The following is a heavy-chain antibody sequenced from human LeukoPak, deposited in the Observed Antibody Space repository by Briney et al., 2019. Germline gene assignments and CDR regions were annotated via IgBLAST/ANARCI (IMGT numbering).Heavy chain of an antibody. J-gene: IGHJ3*02. CDR1: GFTFGRYW. Sequence: GGSLRLSCVASGFTFGRYWMSWVRQAPGKGLEWVASIKHDGGVTHYADSVEGRFTISRDNAKNTLYLQMNSLRAEDTAVYYCARDLAQFDIWGQGTMVTVSS. V-gene: IGHV3-7*01. CDR2: IKHDGGVT. CDR3: ARDLAQFDI.